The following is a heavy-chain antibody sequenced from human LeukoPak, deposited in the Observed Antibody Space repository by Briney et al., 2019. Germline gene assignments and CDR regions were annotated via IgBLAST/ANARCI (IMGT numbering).Heavy chain of an antibody. V-gene: IGHV3-23*01. CDR2: ISGSGDNT. D-gene: IGHD3-22*01. J-gene: IGHJ4*02. CDR1: GFTFSSYA. CDR3: AKGSYYDSSGTYYFDY. Sequence: GGSLRLSCAASGFTFSSYAMSWVRQAPGKGLEWVSAISGSGDNTYYADSVKGRFTISRDNSKNTLYLQMNSLRAEDTALYYCAKGSYYDSSGTYYFDYWGQGALVTVS.